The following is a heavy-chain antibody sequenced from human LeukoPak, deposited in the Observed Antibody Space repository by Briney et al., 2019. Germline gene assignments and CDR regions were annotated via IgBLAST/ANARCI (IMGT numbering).Heavy chain of an antibody. V-gene: IGHV1-18*04. CDR2: ISAYNGNT. Sequence: ASVTVSCTASGYTFTSYGISWVRPAPGQGLEWMGWISAYNGNTNYAQELQGRVTMTTDTSTSTAYMELRSLRSDDTAVYYCAREQAAGRNDYWGQGTLVTVSS. CDR3: AREQAAGRNDY. J-gene: IGHJ4*02. D-gene: IGHD6-13*01. CDR1: GYTFTSYG.